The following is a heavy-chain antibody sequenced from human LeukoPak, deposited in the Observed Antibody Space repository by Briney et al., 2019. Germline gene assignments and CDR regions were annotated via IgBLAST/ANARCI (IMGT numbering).Heavy chain of an antibody. J-gene: IGHJ4*02. V-gene: IGHV4-59*01. Sequence: ASETLSLTCTVSGASISSYYWSWIRQPPGKGLEWIGDIYYSGSIKYNPSLKSRVTMSVDTSKNQFSLKLSSVTAADTAIYYCARENPSGYYNRPIDYWGQGTLVTVSS. CDR2: IYYSGSI. D-gene: IGHD3-22*01. CDR3: ARENPSGYYNRPIDY. CDR1: GASISSYY.